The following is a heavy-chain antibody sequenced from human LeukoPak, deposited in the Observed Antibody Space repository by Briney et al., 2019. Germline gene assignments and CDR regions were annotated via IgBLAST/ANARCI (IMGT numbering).Heavy chain of an antibody. V-gene: IGHV4-34*01. CDR3: ARASRRYYYDSSGYSYFDY. CDR1: GFTFSSYS. CDR2: INHSGST. D-gene: IGHD3-22*01. Sequence: PGGSLRLSCAASGFTFSSYSMNWVRQAPGKGLEWIGEINHSGSTNYNPSLKSRVTISVDTSKNQFSLKLSSVTAADTAVYYCARASRRYYYDSSGYSYFDYWGQGTLVTVSS. J-gene: IGHJ4*02.